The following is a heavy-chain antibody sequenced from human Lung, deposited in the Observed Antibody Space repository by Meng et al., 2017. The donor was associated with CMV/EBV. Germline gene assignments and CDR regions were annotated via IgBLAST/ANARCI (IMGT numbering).Heavy chain of an antibody. Sequence: PLQDAATGAVSPSGTWAVTGGGSGVSTSSNIRWTGVRQLPAKGLEWIGDIDDSGSTNYNPSLNSLISISLDKSKNHFSLKVNSVTAADTAVYYCARGKQDAWELLAYWGQGALVTVSS. D-gene: IGHD1-26*01. CDR1: GVSTSSNIR. CDR3: ARGKQDAWELLAY. CDR2: IDDSGST. V-gene: IGHV4-4*02. J-gene: IGHJ4*02.